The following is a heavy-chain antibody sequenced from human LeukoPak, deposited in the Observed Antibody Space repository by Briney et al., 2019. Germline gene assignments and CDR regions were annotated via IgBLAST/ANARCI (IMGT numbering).Heavy chain of an antibody. J-gene: IGHJ4*02. V-gene: IGHV1-69*13. CDR1: GGTFSSYA. CDR2: IISIFGTA. Sequence: ASVKVSCKASGGTFSSYAISWVRQAPGQGLEWMGGIISIFGTANYAQKFQGRVTITADESTSTAYMELSSLRSEDTAVYYCAARIAAAGTQPFDYWGQGTLVTVSS. CDR3: AARIAAAGTQPFDY. D-gene: IGHD6-13*01.